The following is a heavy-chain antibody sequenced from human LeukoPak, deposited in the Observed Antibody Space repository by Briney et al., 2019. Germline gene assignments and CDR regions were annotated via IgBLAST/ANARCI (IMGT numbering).Heavy chain of an antibody. V-gene: IGHV3-74*01. J-gene: IGHJ4*02. Sequence: GGSLRLSCAASGFTFGSYWMHWVRQAPGKGLVWVSRINTDGGSTTYADSVKGRFTISRDNAKNTLYLQMNSLRAEDTAVYYCARGSGWPYYFDYWGQGTLVTVSS. CDR2: INTDGGST. D-gene: IGHD6-19*01. CDR3: ARGSGWPYYFDY. CDR1: GFTFGSYW.